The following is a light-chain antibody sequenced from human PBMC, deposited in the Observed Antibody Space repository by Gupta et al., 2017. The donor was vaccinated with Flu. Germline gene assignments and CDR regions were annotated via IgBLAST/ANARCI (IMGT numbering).Light chain of an antibody. V-gene: IGLV1-51*02. CDR2: EDN. CDR1: YSNIGHNY. Sequence: QSVLTQPPSVSAAPGQKVTISCSGIYSNIGHNYVCWYQHLPGTAPKLLIYEDNKRPSGIPGRFSGSKSGTSATLCITGLQTGDEADYYCETWDSSLSAWVFGDGTKLTVL. J-gene: IGLJ3*02. CDR3: ETWDSSLSAWV.